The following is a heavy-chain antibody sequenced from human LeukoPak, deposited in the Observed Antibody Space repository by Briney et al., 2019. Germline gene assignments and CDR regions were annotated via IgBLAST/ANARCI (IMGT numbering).Heavy chain of an antibody. CDR3: ARDNSGGSTWWFDP. CDR2: INPSGSYT. V-gene: IGHV1-46*01. CDR1: GFTFTSYY. D-gene: IGHD2-15*01. J-gene: IGHJ5*02. Sequence: ASVKVSCKASGFTFTSYYMHWVRQAPGQGLEWMGIINPSGSYTSYARKFQGRVTMTRDTSTSTVYMELSSLRSEDTAVYYCARDNSGGSTWWFDPWGQGTLVAVSS.